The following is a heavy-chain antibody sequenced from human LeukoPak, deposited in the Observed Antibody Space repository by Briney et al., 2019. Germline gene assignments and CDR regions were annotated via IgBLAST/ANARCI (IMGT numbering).Heavy chain of an antibody. CDR3: ARERALEAFDI. V-gene: IGHV1-69*05. CDR2: IIPIFGTA. Sequence: SVKVSCKTSGETFGNYAISWVRQAPGQGLEWMGGIIPIFGTANYAQKLQGRVTMTTDESTNTAYMELSSLRSEDTAVYYCARERALEAFDIWGQGTMVTVSS. J-gene: IGHJ3*02. CDR1: GETFGNYA.